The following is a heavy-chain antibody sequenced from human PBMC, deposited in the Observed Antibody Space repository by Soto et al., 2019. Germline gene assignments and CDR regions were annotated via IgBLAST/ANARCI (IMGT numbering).Heavy chain of an antibody. CDR2: IYSGGST. V-gene: IGHV3-53*02. CDR3: ARAIYDYGGKLGYCAY. D-gene: IGHD4-17*01. Sequence: EVQLVETGGGFIQPGGSLRLSCAASGFTVSSNYMSWVRQAPGKGLEWVSVIYSGGSTYYADSVKGRFTISRDNSKNTLDLQMNSLRAEDTAVYYWARAIYDYGGKLGYCAYWGQGTLVTVSA. J-gene: IGHJ4*02. CDR1: GFTVSSNY.